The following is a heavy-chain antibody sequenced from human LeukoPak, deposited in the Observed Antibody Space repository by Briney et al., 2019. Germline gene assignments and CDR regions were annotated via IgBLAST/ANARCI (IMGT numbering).Heavy chain of an antibody. CDR2: VSGGGGTA. J-gene: IGHJ3*02. D-gene: IGHD2-21*02. CDR3: AKCNGGDCYKDVFDI. Sequence: GGSLRLSCAASGFTFTTYAMSWVRQAPRKGLEWVSAVSGGGGTAYYADSVKGRFTISKDNSKSTLSLQMDSLRAEDTAIYYCAKCNGGDCYKDVFDIWGQGTMVTVSS. CDR1: GFTFTTYA. V-gene: IGHV3-23*01.